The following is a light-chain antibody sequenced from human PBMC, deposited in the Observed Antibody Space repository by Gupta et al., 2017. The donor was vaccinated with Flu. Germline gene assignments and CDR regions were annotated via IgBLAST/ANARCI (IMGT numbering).Light chain of an antibody. CDR2: KTS. Sequence: DVQMTQSPSTLSASVGDRVTITCRASQSISTWLAWYQQKAGQAPKLLIYKTSTVESGVPSRFSGSGYGKEFTLTSSSRQYDDFANYYVQNDNGYCTFGHGTKVDIK. J-gene: IGKJ3*01. CDR1: QSISTW. CDR3: QNDNGYCT. V-gene: IGKV1-5*03.